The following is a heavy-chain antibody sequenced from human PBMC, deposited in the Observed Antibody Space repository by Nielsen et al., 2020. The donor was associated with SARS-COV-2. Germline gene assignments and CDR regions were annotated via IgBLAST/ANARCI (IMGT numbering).Heavy chain of an antibody. Sequence: SETLSLTCTVSGGSISSGGYYWTWIRQDPGKGLESIGYIYYSGSTYYNPSLKSRVTISVDTSKNQFSLKLSSVTAADTAVYYCARDQAAAGMLYFDYWGQGTQVTVSS. CDR3: ARDQAAAGMLYFDY. D-gene: IGHD6-13*01. V-gene: IGHV4-31*03. CDR1: GGSISSGGYY. CDR2: IYYSGST. J-gene: IGHJ4*02.